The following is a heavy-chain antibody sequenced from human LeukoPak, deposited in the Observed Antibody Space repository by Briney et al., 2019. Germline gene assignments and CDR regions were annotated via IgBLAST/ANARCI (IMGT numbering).Heavy chain of an antibody. D-gene: IGHD7-27*01. V-gene: IGHV5-51*01. Sequence: GESLKISCKGSGYSFTSYWIGWVRQMPGKGLEWMGIIYPGDSDTRYSPSFQGQVTISADKSISTAYLQWSSLKASDTAMYYCARTTSGRNWGPFYSYMDVWGKGTTVTVSS. CDR1: GYSFTSYW. CDR3: ARTTSGRNWGPFYSYMDV. J-gene: IGHJ6*03. CDR2: IYPGDSDT.